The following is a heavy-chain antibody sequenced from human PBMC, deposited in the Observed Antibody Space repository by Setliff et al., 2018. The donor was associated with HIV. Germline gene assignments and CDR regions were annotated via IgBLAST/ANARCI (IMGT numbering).Heavy chain of an antibody. CDR3: ARFTVVVFGAGEPSWFDP. D-gene: IGHD2-15*01. CDR1: GGSINRIDYY. CDR2: VYYDGTT. J-gene: IGHJ5*02. Sequence: PSETLSLTCTVSGGSINRIDYYWGWIRQSPGKGLEWIGNVYYDGTTYYNPSLKSRVTLSVDTSKNQFSLNLSSVIAADTAIYFCARFTVVVFGAGEPSWFDPWGQGILVTVSS. V-gene: IGHV4-39*01.